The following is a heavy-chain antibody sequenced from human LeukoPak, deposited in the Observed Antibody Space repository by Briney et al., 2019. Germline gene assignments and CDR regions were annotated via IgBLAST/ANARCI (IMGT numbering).Heavy chain of an antibody. CDR3: ARANY. CDR1: GFTFSFYW. Sequence: GGSLRLSCAASGFTFSFYWMTWVRQAPGKGLEWVANIDQDGSEKYYVDSVKGRFTISRDNAKNSLFLQMNSLRAEDTALYCCARANYWGQGTLVTVSS. V-gene: IGHV3-7*01. J-gene: IGHJ4*02. D-gene: IGHD2-8*01. CDR2: IDQDGSEK.